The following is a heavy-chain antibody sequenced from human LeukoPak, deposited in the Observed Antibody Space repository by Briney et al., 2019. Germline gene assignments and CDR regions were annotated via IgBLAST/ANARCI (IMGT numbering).Heavy chain of an antibody. CDR1: GGSISSGSYY. D-gene: IGHD3-10*01. CDR2: IYSSGST. J-gene: IGHJ4*02. V-gene: IGHV4-61*02. CDR3: ARSTYYYGSGSYYPFDC. Sequence: SETLSLTCTVSGGSISSGSYYWSWIRQSAGKGLEWIGRIYSSGSTNCNSSLKSRVTISVDTSKNQFSLKLSSVTAADTAVYYCARSTYYYGSGSYYPFDCWGQGTLVTVSS.